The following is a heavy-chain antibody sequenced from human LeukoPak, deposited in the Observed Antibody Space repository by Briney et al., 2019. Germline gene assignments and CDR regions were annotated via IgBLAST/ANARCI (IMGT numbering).Heavy chain of an antibody. CDR2: ISGSGGST. CDR3: TKARMVVAATDFHFDY. J-gene: IGHJ4*02. V-gene: IGHV3-23*01. D-gene: IGHD2-15*01. Sequence: PGGSLRLSCAASGFTVSSNYMSWVRQAPGKGLEWVSVISGSGGSTYYADSVKGRFTISRDNSKNTLYLQMNSLRAEDTAVYYCTKARMVVAATDFHFDYWGQGTLVTVSS. CDR1: GFTVSSNY.